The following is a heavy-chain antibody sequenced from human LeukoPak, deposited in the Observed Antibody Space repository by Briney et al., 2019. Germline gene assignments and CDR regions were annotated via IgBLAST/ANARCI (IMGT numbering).Heavy chain of an antibody. Sequence: GGSLRLSCAASGFTVSSNYMSWVRQAPGKGLEWVSVIYSGGSTYYADSVKGRFTISRDNSKNTLYLQMNSLRAEDTAVYYCARAAFSSGYYRYFDYWGQGTLVTVSS. CDR2: IYSGGST. D-gene: IGHD3-22*01. CDR1: GFTVSSNY. V-gene: IGHV3-53*01. J-gene: IGHJ4*02. CDR3: ARAAFSSGYYRYFDY.